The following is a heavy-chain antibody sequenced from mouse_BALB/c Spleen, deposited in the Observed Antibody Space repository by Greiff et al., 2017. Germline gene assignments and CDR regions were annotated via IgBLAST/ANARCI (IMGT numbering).Heavy chain of an antibody. Sequence: QVQLQQSGPELVKPGASVRISCEASGYTFTSYYIHWVKQRPGQGLEWIGWIYPGNVNTKYNEKFKGKATLTADKSSSTAYMQLSSLTSEDSAVYFCARLGITTSYYAMDYWGQGTSVTVSS. D-gene: IGHD2-4*01. CDR3: ARLGITTSYYAMDY. V-gene: IGHV1S56*01. CDR1: GYTFTSYY. CDR2: IYPGNVNT. J-gene: IGHJ4*01.